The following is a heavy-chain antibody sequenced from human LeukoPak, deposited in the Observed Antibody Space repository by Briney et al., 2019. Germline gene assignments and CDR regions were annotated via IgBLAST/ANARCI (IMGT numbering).Heavy chain of an antibody. CDR3: AKDQHHYDFGSGFDY. CDR2: ISYDGSNK. J-gene: IGHJ4*02. V-gene: IGHV3-30*18. D-gene: IGHD3-3*01. CDR1: GFTFSSYG. Sequence: GGSLRLSCAASGFTFSSYGMHWVRQAPGKGLEWVAVISYDGSNKYYADSVKGRFTISRDNSKNTLYLQMNSLRAEDTAVYYCAKDQHHYDFGSGFDYWGQGTRVTVSS.